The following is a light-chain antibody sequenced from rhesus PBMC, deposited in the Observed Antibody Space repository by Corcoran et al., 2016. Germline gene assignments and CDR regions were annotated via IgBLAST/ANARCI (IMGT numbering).Light chain of an antibody. CDR2: AAS. J-gene: IGKJ4*01. Sequence: DIQMTQSPSSLSASVGDKVTITCHASLGISSWLAWYQQKTGKAPKPLIYAASRLQSGVPSRFSGSGSGTDYTLTISCLQPKDFATYYCQQYDDLPLTFGGGTKVEIK. V-gene: IGKV1-19*01. CDR1: LGISSW. CDR3: QQYDDLPLT.